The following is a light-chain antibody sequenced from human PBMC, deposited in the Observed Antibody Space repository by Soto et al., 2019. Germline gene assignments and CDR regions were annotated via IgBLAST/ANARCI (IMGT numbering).Light chain of an antibody. V-gene: IGKV1-8*01. CDR2: AES. Sequence: AIRMTQSPSSFSASTGDRVTITCRASQGISSYLAWYQQKPGKAPKLLIYAESTLQSGVPSRFSGSGSGTDFTLTISCLQSEDFATYYCQQYYSYPTFGQGTRLEIK. CDR3: QQYYSYPT. CDR1: QGISSY. J-gene: IGKJ5*01.